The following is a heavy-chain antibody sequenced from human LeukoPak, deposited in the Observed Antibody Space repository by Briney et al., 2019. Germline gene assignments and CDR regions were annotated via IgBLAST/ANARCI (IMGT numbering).Heavy chain of an antibody. CDR2: ISGSGGST. J-gene: IGHJ4*02. CDR1: GFTFSSYA. Sequence: GGSLRLSCAASGFTFSSYAMSWVRQAPGKGLEWVSAISGSGGSTYYADSVKGRFTISRDNSKNTLYLQMNSLRAEDTAVYYCAKDLLNYYDSSGYYGTTNFDYWSQGTLVTVSS. V-gene: IGHV3-23*01. CDR3: AKDLLNYYDSSGYYGTTNFDY. D-gene: IGHD3-22*01.